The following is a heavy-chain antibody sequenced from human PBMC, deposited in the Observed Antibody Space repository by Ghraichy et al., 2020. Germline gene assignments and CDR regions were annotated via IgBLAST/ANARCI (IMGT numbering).Heavy chain of an antibody. CDR1: GGSISSDSYY. CDR2: INYSGST. CDR3: AREPAPRYGPCMDV. Sequence: SETLSLTCTVSGGSISSDSYYWSWIRQPPGKGLEWIDYINYSGSTNFNPSLKNRVTISVDTYKNQFSLKLSSVTAADTAVYYCAREPAPRYGPCMDVCGQGTTVTVS. D-gene: IGHD1-14*01. V-gene: IGHV4-61*01. J-gene: IGHJ6*02.